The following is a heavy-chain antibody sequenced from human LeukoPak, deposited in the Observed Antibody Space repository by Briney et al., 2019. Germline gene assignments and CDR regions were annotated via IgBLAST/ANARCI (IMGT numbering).Heavy chain of an antibody. D-gene: IGHD3-10*01. V-gene: IGHV4-4*07. Sequence: SETLSLTCTVSGGSISSYYWSWIRQPAGKGLEWIGRIYTSGSTNYNPSLKSRVTMSVDTSKNQFSLKLSSVTAADTAVYYCARGGSYVLLWFGELPDAFDIWGQGTMVTVSS. CDR1: GGSISSYY. J-gene: IGHJ3*02. CDR2: IYTSGST. CDR3: ARGGSYVLLWFGELPDAFDI.